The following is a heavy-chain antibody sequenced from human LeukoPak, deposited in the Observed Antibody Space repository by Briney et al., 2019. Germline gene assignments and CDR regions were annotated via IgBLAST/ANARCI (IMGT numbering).Heavy chain of an antibody. D-gene: IGHD3-22*01. CDR3: ARGRYYDTSAYNYFDP. J-gene: IGHJ5*02. CDR1: GFTFSAYS. CDR2: ISGSGRSI. V-gene: IGHV3-48*01. Sequence: TGGSLRLSCAASGFTFSAYSMNWIRQAPGKGLEWISYISGSGRSIFSADSVRDRFTISRDNANNSLFLQMNSLRAEDTAVYYCARGRYYDTSAYNYFDPWGQGTLVTVSS.